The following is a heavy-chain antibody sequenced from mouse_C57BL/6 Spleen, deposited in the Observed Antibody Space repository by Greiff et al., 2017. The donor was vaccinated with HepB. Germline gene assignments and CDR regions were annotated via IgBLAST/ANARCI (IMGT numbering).Heavy chain of an antibody. CDR3: TREGVYYYGSSYNY. Sequence: VKLMESGAELVRPGASVTLSCKASGYTFTDYEMHWVKQTPVHGLEWIGAIDPETGGTAYNQKFKGKAILTADKSSSTAYMELRSLTSEDSAVYYCTREGVYYYGSSYNYWGQGTTLTVSS. V-gene: IGHV1-15*01. J-gene: IGHJ2*01. D-gene: IGHD1-1*01. CDR2: IDPETGGT. CDR1: GYTFTDYE.